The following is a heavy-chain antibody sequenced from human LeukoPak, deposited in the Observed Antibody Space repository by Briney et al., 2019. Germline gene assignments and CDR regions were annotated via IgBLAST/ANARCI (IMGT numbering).Heavy chain of an antibody. V-gene: IGHV4-59*08. D-gene: IGHD5-12*01. CDR3: ARLSSGYDPDASYYFDY. Sequence: PSETLSLTCTVSGSSISGYYWSWIRQPPGKGLEWIAYMYYSGSTNYNPSLKSRVTISVDTSKNQFSLKLSSVTAADTAVYYCARLSSGYDPDASYYFDYWGQGTLVTVSS. CDR2: MYYSGST. CDR1: GSSISGYY. J-gene: IGHJ4*02.